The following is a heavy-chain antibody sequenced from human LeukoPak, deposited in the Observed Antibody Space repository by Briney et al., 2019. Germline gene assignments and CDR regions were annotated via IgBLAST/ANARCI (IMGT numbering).Heavy chain of an antibody. J-gene: IGHJ3*02. CDR3: ARDYFDWLLHHYDAFDI. CDR2: ISSSGSTI. CDR1: GFTFSSYG. D-gene: IGHD3-9*01. Sequence: PGGSLRLSCAASGFTFSSYGMHWIRQAPGKGLEWVSYISSSGSTIYYADSVKGRFTISRDNAKNSLYLQMNSLRAEDTAVYYCARDYFDWLLHHYDAFDIWGQGTMVTVSS. V-gene: IGHV3-48*04.